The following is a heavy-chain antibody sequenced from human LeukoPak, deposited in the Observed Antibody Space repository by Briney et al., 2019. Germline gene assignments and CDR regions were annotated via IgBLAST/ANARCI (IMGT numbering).Heavy chain of an antibody. CDR2: ISSSGSTI. V-gene: IGHV3-11*01. CDR1: GFTFSDYY. CDR3: ARDFIAAAGNWFDP. D-gene: IGHD6-13*01. Sequence: GSLRLSCAASGFTFSDYYMSWIRQAPGKGLEWVSYISSSGSTIYYAGSVKGRFTISRDNAKNSLYLQMNSLRAEDTAVYYCARDFIAAAGNWFDPWGQGTLVTVSS. J-gene: IGHJ5*02.